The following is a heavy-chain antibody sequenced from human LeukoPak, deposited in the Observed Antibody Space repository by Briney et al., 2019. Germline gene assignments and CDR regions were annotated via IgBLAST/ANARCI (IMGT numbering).Heavy chain of an antibody. CDR1: GFTVSSNY. Sequence: GGSPRLSCAASGFTVSSNYMSWVRQAPGKGLEWVSVIYSGGSTYYADSVKGRFTISRDNSKNTLYLQMNSLRAEDTAVYYCARAARDYYDSSGYPYWGQGTLVTVSS. J-gene: IGHJ4*02. CDR3: ARAARDYYDSSGYPY. D-gene: IGHD3-22*01. CDR2: IYSGGST. V-gene: IGHV3-53*01.